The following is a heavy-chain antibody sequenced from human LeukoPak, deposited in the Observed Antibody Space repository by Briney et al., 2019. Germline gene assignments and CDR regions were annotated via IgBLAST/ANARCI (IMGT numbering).Heavy chain of an antibody. CDR1: GFTFSSYN. D-gene: IGHD3-9*01. CDR3: ARDLVGSHTSYSSGAWDY. CDR2: ISSSRRTI. Sequence: PGGSLRLSCAASGFTFSSYNINWVRQAPGKGLEWVSYISSSRRTISYADSVKGRFTISRDNAKNSLYLQMNSLRAEDTAVYYCARDLVGSHTSYSSGAWDYWGQGTLVTVSS. V-gene: IGHV3-48*01. J-gene: IGHJ4*02.